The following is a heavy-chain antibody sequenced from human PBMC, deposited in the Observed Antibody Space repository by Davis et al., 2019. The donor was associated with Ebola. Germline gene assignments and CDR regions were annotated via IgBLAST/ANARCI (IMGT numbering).Heavy chain of an antibody. Sequence: ASVKVSCKASGYTFTGYYMHWVRQAPGQGLEWMGIINPSGGSTSYAQKFQGRVTMTRDTSTSTVYMELSSLRSEDTAVYYCARGRCSGGSCSIYYYYGMDVWGQGTTVTVSS. V-gene: IGHV1-46*01. D-gene: IGHD2-15*01. CDR3: ARGRCSGGSCSIYYYYGMDV. CDR1: GYTFTGYY. J-gene: IGHJ6*02. CDR2: INPSGGST.